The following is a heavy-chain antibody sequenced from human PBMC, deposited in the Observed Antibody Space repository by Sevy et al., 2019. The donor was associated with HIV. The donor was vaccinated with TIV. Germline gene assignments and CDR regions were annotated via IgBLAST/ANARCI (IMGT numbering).Heavy chain of an antibody. D-gene: IGHD3-3*01. CDR1: GDSVSSNSAA. CDR2: TYYRSKWYN. Sequence: SQTLSLTRAISGDSVSSNSAAWNWIRQSPSRGLEWLGRTYYRSKWYNDYAVSVKSRITINPDTSKNQFSLQLNSVTPEDTAVYYCAREHTYYDFWSGYSGDYFDYWGQGTLVTVSS. J-gene: IGHJ4*02. CDR3: AREHTYYDFWSGYSGDYFDY. V-gene: IGHV6-1*01.